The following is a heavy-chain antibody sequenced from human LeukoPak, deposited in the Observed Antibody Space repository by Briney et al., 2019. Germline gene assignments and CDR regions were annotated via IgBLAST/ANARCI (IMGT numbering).Heavy chain of an antibody. D-gene: IGHD3-10*01. CDR3: AKAAMVRGFYYYMDV. CDR1: GFTFTSYG. V-gene: IGHV3-30*02. CDR2: IRYDGSNK. Sequence: GGSLRLSCAASGFTFTSYGIHWVRQAPGKGLEWVAFIRYDGSNKYYVDSVKGRFTISRDNSKNTLYLQMNSLRAEDTAVYYCAKAAMVRGFYYYMDVWGKETTVTISS. J-gene: IGHJ6*03.